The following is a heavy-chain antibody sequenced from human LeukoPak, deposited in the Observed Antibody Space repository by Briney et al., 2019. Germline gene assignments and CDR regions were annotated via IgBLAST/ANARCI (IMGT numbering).Heavy chain of an antibody. Sequence: RPGGSLRLSCAASGFTFDDYGMSWVRQAPGKGLEWVSGINWNGGSTGYADSVKGRFTISRDNAKNSLYLQMNSLRAEDTALYYCARASYDSSGYYLYAFDIWGQGTMVTVSS. CDR1: GFTFDDYG. CDR3: ARASYDSSGYYLYAFDI. CDR2: INWNGGST. V-gene: IGHV3-20*04. J-gene: IGHJ3*02. D-gene: IGHD3-22*01.